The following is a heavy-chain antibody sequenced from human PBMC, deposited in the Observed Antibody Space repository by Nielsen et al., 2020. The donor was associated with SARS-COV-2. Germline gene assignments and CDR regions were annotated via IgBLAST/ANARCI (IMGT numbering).Heavy chain of an antibody. Sequence: GESLKISCAASGFTFSASWMAWVRQAPGKGLEWLSNIRPDGTGANYVDSVKGRFTISRDNAKNLLYLQMGSLRADDTAIYYCAKDRFGSGRPTFFDQWGLGTLVTVSS. D-gene: IGHD3-10*01. CDR2: IRPDGTGA. V-gene: IGHV3-7*03. CDR3: AKDRFGSGRPTFFDQ. J-gene: IGHJ4*02. CDR1: GFTFSASW.